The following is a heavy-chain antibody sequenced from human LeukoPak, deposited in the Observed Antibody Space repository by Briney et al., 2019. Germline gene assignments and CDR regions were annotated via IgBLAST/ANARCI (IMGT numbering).Heavy chain of an antibody. CDR3: ARGISEAVPGRYFQH. CDR2: IRYDGSNK. D-gene: IGHD6-19*01. V-gene: IGHV3-30*02. Sequence: QPGGSLRLSCAASGFTFSSYGMHWVRQAPGKGLEWVAFIRYDGSNKYYADSVKGRFTISRDNSKNTLYLQMNSLRAEDTAVYFCARGISEAVPGRYFQHWGQGTLVTVSS. CDR1: GFTFSSYG. J-gene: IGHJ1*01.